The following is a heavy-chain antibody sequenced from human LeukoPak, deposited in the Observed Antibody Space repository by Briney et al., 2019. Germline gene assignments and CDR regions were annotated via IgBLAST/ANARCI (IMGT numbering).Heavy chain of an antibody. CDR3: ARAVLRSGSYDYGMDV. Sequence: ASVRVSCKASGGTFSSYAISWVRQAPGQGLEWMGRIIPIFGIANYAQKFQGRVTITADKSTSTAYMELSSLRSEDTAVYYCARAVLRSGSYDYGMDVWGQGTTVTVSS. CDR1: GGTFSSYA. V-gene: IGHV1-69*04. D-gene: IGHD1-26*01. CDR2: IIPIFGIA. J-gene: IGHJ6*02.